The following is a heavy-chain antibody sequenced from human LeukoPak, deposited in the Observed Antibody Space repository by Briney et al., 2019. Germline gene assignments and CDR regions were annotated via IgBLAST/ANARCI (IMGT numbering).Heavy chain of an antibody. D-gene: IGHD3-16*02. J-gene: IGHJ3*02. CDR3: ARELMLTFGGVIVPRPSDAFDI. Sequence: ASVKVSRKASGYTFIGYYMHWVRQAPGQGLEWMGWINPNSGGTNYAQKFQGWVTMTRDTSISTAYMELSRLRSDDTAVYYCARELMLTFGGVIVPRPSDAFDIWGQGTMVTVSS. V-gene: IGHV1-2*04. CDR1: GYTFIGYY. CDR2: INPNSGGT.